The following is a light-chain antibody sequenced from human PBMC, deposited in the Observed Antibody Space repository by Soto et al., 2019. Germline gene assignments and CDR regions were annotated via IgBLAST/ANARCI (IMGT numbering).Light chain of an antibody. CDR2: EVS. CDR3: SSYTSSSTLNYV. J-gene: IGLJ1*01. Sequence: QSVLTQPASVSGCPGQSITISCTGTSSDIGNYNYVSWYQQHPGKAPKLMIYEVSNRPSGVSNRFSGSKSGNTASLTISGLQAEDEADYYCSSYTSSSTLNYVFGTGTKVTVL. CDR1: SSDIGNYNY. V-gene: IGLV2-14*01.